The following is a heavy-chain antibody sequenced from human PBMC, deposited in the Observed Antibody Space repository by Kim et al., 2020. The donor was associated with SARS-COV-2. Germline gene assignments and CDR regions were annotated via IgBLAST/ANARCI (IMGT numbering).Heavy chain of an antibody. J-gene: IGHJ6*02. CDR3: ARGESWGDCSGGSCHYGMDV. V-gene: IGHV3-13*04. Sequence: GGSLRLSCAASGFTFSSYDMHWVRQATGKGLEWVSAIGTAGETYHPGSVKGRFTISRENAKNSLYLQMNSLRAGDTAVYYCARGESWGDCSGGSCHYGMDVWGQGTTVTVSS. D-gene: IGHD2-15*01. CDR1: GFTFSSYD. CDR2: IGTAGET.